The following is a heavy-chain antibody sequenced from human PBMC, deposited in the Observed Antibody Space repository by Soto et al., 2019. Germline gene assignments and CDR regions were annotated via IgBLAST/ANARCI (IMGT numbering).Heavy chain of an antibody. V-gene: IGHV5-51*01. J-gene: IGHJ3*02. CDR2: IYPGDSDT. CDR1: GYIFSIYW. CDR3: ARAGFCSTTSCSDAFDI. Sequence: GESLKISCKGSGYIFSIYWIGWVRQVPGKGLEWMGIIYPGDSDTRYNPSFQGQVTISVDKSTSTAYLRWNSLKASDTAIYYCARAGFCSTTSCSDAFDIWGQGTMVTVSS. D-gene: IGHD2-2*01.